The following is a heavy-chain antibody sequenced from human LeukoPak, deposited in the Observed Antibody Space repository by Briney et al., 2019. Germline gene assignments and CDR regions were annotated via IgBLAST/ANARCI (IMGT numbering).Heavy chain of an antibody. V-gene: IGHV3-30*02. J-gene: IGHJ4*02. CDR2: IWYDGSNK. CDR1: GFTFSRYG. D-gene: IGHD3-22*01. Sequence: GGSLRLSCVASGFTFSRYGMHWVRQAPGKGLEWVAIIWYDGSNKYYADSVKGRFTISRDTSKNTLYLQMNSLRAEDTAVYYCAKDYYYDSGGYYSLDQWGQGTLVTVSS. CDR3: AKDYYYDSGGYYSLDQ.